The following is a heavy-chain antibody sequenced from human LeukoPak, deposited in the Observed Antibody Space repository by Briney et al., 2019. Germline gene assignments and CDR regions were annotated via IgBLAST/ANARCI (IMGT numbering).Heavy chain of an antibody. CDR3: TTDGAYDF. D-gene: IGHD4-17*01. CDR2: IKSKTDGGTT. Sequence: GGSLRLSCAASAFSFTKAWMPWIRQAPGKGPEWIGRIKSKTDGGTTDYAAPVKGRVTISRDDSKNTLYLQMNSLKTEDTAVYYCTTDGAYDFWGQGTMVTVSS. J-gene: IGHJ3*01. CDR1: AFSFTKAW. V-gene: IGHV3-15*01.